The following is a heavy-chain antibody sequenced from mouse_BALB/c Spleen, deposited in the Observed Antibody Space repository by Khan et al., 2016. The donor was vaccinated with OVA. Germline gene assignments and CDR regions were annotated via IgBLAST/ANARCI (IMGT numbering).Heavy chain of an antibody. CDR3: TRLAYYYDSEGFAY. D-gene: IGHD1-1*01. J-gene: IGHJ3*01. CDR2: VSTGGSYT. CDR1: GFTFSTYG. V-gene: IGHV5-6*01. Sequence: EVQRVESGGDLVKPGGSLKLSCAASGFTFSTYGMSWVRQTPDKRLEWVATVSTGGSYTYYPDSVKGRFTISRDNAKNTLYLQRSGLKSEDTAMFYCTRLAYYYDSEGFAYWGQGTLVTVSA.